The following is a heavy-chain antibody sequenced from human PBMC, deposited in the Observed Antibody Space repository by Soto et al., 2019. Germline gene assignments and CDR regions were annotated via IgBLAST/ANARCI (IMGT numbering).Heavy chain of an antibody. CDR1: GGSFSGYY. V-gene: IGHV4-34*01. J-gene: IGHJ6*02. D-gene: IGHD6-25*01. Sequence: SETLSLTCAVYGGSFSGYYWSWIRQPPGKGLEWIGEINHSGSTNYNPSLKSRVTISVDTSKNQFSLKLSSVTAADTAVYYCARVRLRNRIYYYYGMDVWGQGTTVTVSS. CDR3: ARVRLRNRIYYYYGMDV. CDR2: INHSGST.